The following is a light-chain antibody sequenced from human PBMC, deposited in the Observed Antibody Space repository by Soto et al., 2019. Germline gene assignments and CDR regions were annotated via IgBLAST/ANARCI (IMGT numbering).Light chain of an antibody. CDR3: AAWDASLNGYV. V-gene: IGLV1-44*01. CDR1: TSNIGNNP. CDR2: GND. Sequence: QSVLTQPPSASATPGQRVTISCSGGTSNIGNNPVNWYQQFPGAAPKVVIYGNDQRPSGVPDRFSGSKSATSASLAITGLQAEDEADYYCAAWDASLNGYVFGAGTKLTVL. J-gene: IGLJ1*01.